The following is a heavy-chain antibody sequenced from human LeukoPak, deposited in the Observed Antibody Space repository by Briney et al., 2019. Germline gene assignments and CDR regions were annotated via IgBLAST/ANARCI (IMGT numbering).Heavy chain of an antibody. J-gene: IGHJ6*03. CDR1: GYTFTSYY. CDR3: ARGGYSSSWYLVREYDYYYYMDV. V-gene: IGHV1-46*01. D-gene: IGHD6-13*01. CDR2: INPSGGST. Sequence: ASVKVSCKASGYTFTSYYMHWVRQAPGQGLEWMGIINPSGGSTSYAQKFQGRVTMTRDMSTSTVYMELSSLRSEDTAVYYCARGGYSSSWYLVREYDYYYYMDVWGKGTTVTVSS.